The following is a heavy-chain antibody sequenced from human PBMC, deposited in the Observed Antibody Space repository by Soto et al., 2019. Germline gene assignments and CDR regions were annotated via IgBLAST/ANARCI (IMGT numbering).Heavy chain of an antibody. Sequence: PGESLKISCKASGYSFSSYWIAWVRQMPGRGLEWMGVVYPGDSDTRYSPSFEGHVTISVDRSINTAYLQWGSLKASDTAMYYCARRGYSYGLDVWGQGTKVTVSS. CDR1: GYSFSSYW. CDR3: ARRGYSYGLDV. J-gene: IGHJ6*02. D-gene: IGHD5-18*01. V-gene: IGHV5-51*01. CDR2: VYPGDSDT.